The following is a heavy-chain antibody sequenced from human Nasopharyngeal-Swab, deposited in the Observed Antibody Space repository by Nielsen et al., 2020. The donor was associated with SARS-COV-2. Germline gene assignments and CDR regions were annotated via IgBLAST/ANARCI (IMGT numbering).Heavy chain of an antibody. CDR1: GFTFSSYA. CDR2: ISGSGGST. J-gene: IGHJ4*02. CDR3: AKGGNSGSYQFDY. V-gene: IGHV3-23*01. Sequence: GESLKISCAASGFTFSSYAMSWVRQAQGKGLEWVSAISGSGGSTYYADSVKGRFTISRDNSKNTLYLQMNSLRAEDTAVYYCAKGGNSGSYQFDYWGQGTLVTVSS. D-gene: IGHD1-26*01.